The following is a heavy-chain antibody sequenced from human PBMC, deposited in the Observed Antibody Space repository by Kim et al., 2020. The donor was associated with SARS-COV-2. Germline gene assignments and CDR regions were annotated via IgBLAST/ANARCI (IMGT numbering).Heavy chain of an antibody. J-gene: IGHJ6*03. D-gene: IGHD2-15*01. CDR1: GASIRNFY. CDR2: MHHTGTT. Sequence: SETLSLTCTVSGASIRNFYWSWIRQSPGKGPEWIAYMHHTGTTDYNPSLKSRVTVSVDTSKNQFSLNLTSVTAADTALYYCARRAGYCRRDTCLHFYYM. V-gene: IGHV4-59*08. CDR3: ARRAGYCRRDTCLHFYYM.